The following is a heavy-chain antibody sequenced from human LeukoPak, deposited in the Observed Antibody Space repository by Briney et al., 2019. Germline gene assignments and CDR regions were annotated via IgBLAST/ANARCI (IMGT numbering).Heavy chain of an antibody. CDR3: ARGQLTDPRIDY. Sequence: GGSLRVSCAASRFTFSKYSMTGVRQAPSRGLEWVSFIDTSSTTMYYTDSVKGRFTISSDNAKNSLYLQMNSLRAEDTAVYYCARGQLTDPRIDYWGQGTLVTVSS. CDR1: RFTFSKYS. V-gene: IGHV3-48*04. J-gene: IGHJ4*02. D-gene: IGHD6-13*01. CDR2: IDTSSTTM.